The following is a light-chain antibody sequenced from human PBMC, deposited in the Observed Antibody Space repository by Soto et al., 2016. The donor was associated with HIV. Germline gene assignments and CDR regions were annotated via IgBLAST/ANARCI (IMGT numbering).Light chain of an antibody. V-gene: IGKV1-9*01. J-gene: IGKJ1*01. CDR3: QQFNSYPPWT. CDR1: QGISSY. CDR2: VAS. Sequence: DIQLTQSPSFLSASVGDRVTITCRASQGISSYLAWYQQKPGKAPKLLIYVASTLQSGVPSRFSGSGSGTEFTLTISSLQPDDFATYYCQQFNSYPPWTFGQGTKVEIK.